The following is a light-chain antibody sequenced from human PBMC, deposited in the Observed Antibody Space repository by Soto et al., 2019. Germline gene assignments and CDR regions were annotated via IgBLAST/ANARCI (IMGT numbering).Light chain of an antibody. V-gene: IGLV2-8*01. CDR1: SSDVGAYNY. Sequence: QCALTQPPSASGSPGQSVTISCTGTSSDVGAYNYVSWYQQHAGKAPKLVIYEVTKRPSGVPYRFSGSKSANTASLTVSGLQADDEADDYCSSFASSNTWVFGGGTKLTVL. J-gene: IGLJ3*02. CDR3: SSFASSNTWV. CDR2: EVT.